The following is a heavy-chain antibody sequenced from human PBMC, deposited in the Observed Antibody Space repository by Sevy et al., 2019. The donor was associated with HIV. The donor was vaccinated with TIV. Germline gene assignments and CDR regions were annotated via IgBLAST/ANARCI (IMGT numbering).Heavy chain of an antibody. CDR3: ARVWLEYSSSSIDY. D-gene: IGHD6-6*01. Sequence: TLSPTCAISGDSVSSNSAAWNWIRQSPSRGLEWLGRTYYRSKWYNDYAVSVKSRITINPDTSKNQFSLQLNSVTPEDTAVYYCARVWLEYSSSSIDYWGQGTLVTVSS. V-gene: IGHV6-1*01. J-gene: IGHJ4*02. CDR2: TYYRSKWYN. CDR1: GDSVSSNSAA.